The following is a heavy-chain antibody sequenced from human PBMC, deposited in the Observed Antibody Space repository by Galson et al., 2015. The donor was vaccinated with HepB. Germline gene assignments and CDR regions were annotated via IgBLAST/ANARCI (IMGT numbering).Heavy chain of an antibody. Sequence: SLRLSCAASGFTFSSYAMHWVRQAPGKGLEWVAVLSSHGANEYYADSVKGRLTISRDNSENTVYLQMHSLRVEDTAVYYCARTLYFDYWGQGTLVTVSS. J-gene: IGHJ4*02. CDR1: GFTFSSYA. CDR3: ARTLYFDY. CDR2: LSSHGANE. V-gene: IGHV3-30*04.